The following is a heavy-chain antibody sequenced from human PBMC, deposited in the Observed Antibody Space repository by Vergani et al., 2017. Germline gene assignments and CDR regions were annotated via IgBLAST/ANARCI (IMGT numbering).Heavy chain of an antibody. J-gene: IGHJ5*02. CDR2: LYSTGST. V-gene: IGHV4-31*03. D-gene: IGHD6-19*01. Sequence: QVQLQESGPGLVKPSQTLSLTCSVSGDSISSGVYYWNWIRQHPGKGLEWIGYLYSTGSTHHNPSLRRRINMSVDTSKNQFSLKLNSVTAADTAMYYCAREKPLGIAVGDINWFDPWGQGTLVNVSS. CDR3: AREKPLGIAVGDINWFDP. CDR1: GDSISSGVYY.